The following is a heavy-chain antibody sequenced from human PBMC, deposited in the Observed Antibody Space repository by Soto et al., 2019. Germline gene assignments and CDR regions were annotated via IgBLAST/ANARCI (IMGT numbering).Heavy chain of an antibody. J-gene: IGHJ6*02. V-gene: IGHV3-23*01. CDR3: AKVAHRITGTTISMDV. CDR2: ISGSGGST. D-gene: IGHD1-7*01. Sequence: GXSLRLSCAASGFPFGSYALSWFRQAPVKGLKWVSAISGSGGSTYYADSVKGRFTISRDNSKNTLYLQMNSLRAEDTAVYYCAKVAHRITGTTISMDVWGQGTTVTVSS. CDR1: GFPFGSYA.